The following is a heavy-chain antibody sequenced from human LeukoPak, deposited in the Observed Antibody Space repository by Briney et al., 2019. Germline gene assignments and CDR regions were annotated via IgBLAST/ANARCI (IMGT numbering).Heavy chain of an antibody. CDR2: ISISSSYI. Sequence: GGSLRLSSAASGFTFRANNMNWGPLAPGKGLEGVSSISISSSYIYYADSVSGRFTISRDNAKTSLYLQMNGLRADDTAVYYCARDPTVTTWGYWGQGTLVTVSA. D-gene: IGHD4-17*01. CDR1: GFTFRANN. CDR3: ARDPTVTTWGY. V-gene: IGHV3-21*01. J-gene: IGHJ4*02.